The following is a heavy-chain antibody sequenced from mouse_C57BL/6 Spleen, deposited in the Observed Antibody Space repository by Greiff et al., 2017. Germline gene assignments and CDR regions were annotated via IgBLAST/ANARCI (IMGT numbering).Heavy chain of an antibody. CDR3: ASWFAY. V-gene: IGHV1-69*01. CDR1: GYTFTSYW. CDR2: IDPSDSYT. Sequence: QVQLQQPGAELVMPGASVKLSFKASGYTFTSYWMHWVKQRPGQGLEWIGEIDPSDSYTNYNQKFKGKSTLTVDKSSSTAYMQLSSLTSEDSAVYYCASWFAYWGQGTLVTVSA. J-gene: IGHJ3*01.